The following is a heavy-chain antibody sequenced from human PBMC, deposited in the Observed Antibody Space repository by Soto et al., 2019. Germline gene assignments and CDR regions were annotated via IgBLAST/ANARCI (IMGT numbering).Heavy chain of an antibody. CDR2: TYYRSKWYN. CDR1: GDSVSSNSAA. D-gene: IGHD6-19*01. CDR3: ARDQGYKSSGWQSPANDAFDI. J-gene: IGHJ3*02. V-gene: IGHV6-1*01. Sequence: KQSQTLSLTCAISGDSVSSNSAAWNWIRQSPSRGLEWLGRTYYRSKWYNDYAVSVKSRITINPDTSKNQFSLQLNSVTPEDTAVYYCARDQGYKSSGWQSPANDAFDIWGQGTMVTVSS.